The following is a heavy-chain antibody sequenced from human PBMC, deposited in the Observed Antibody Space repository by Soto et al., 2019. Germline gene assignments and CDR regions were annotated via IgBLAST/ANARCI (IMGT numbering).Heavy chain of an antibody. Sequence: SETLSLTCAVYGGSFSGYYWSWIRQPPGKGLEWIGEINHSGSTNYNPSLKSRVTISVDTSKNQFSLELSSVTAADTGVYYCARYVKAFDIWGQGTMVTVSS. J-gene: IGHJ3*02. V-gene: IGHV4-34*01. D-gene: IGHD3-16*01. CDR1: GGSFSGYY. CDR3: ARYVKAFDI. CDR2: INHSGST.